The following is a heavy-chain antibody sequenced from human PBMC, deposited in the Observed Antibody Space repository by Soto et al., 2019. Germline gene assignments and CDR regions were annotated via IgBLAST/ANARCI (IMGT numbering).Heavy chain of an antibody. D-gene: IGHD2-8*02. Sequence: GGSLRLSCAASGFTFSSYAMSWVRQAPGKGLEWVSAISGSGGSTYYADSVKGRFTISRDNSKNTLYLQMNSLRAEDTAVYYCAKYRDRGEVVYATYYYYGMDVWGQGTTVTVSS. CDR3: AKYRDRGEVVYATYYYYGMDV. CDR2: ISGSGGST. CDR1: GFTFSSYA. J-gene: IGHJ6*02. V-gene: IGHV3-23*01.